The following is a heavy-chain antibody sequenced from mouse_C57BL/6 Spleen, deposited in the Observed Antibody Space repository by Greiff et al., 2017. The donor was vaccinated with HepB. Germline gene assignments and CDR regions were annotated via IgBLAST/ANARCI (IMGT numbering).Heavy chain of an antibody. D-gene: IGHD2-3*01. V-gene: IGHV5-4*03. CDR3: ARGGWSFAY. Sequence: EVMLVESGGGLVKPGGSLKLSCAASGFTFSNYAMSWVRQTPEKRLEWVATISDGGSYTYYPDNVKGRFTISRDNAKNNLYLQMSHLKSEDTAMYYCARGGWSFAYWGQGTLVTVSA. CDR2: ISDGGSYT. J-gene: IGHJ3*01. CDR1: GFTFSNYA.